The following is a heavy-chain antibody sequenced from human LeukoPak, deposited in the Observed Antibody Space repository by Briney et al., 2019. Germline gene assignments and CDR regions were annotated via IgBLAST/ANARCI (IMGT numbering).Heavy chain of an antibody. CDR2: IFHSGST. CDR3: ARHETHCTGGNCYSNAFDV. D-gene: IGHD2-15*01. V-gene: IGHV4-59*08. CDR1: GGSISRYY. Sequence: SETLSLTCTVSGGSISRYYWSWIRRPPGEGLEWIGCIFHSGSTKYNPSLNSRVTISLDASKRQFSLNLTSVTATDTAVYFCARHETHCTGGNCYSNAFDVWGPGTMVTVSS. J-gene: IGHJ3*01.